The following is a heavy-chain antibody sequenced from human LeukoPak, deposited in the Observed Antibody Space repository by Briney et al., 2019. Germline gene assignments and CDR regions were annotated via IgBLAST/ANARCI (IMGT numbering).Heavy chain of an antibody. CDR3: ARGLAPYSYEYSGHDPYYYYNMDV. D-gene: IGHD3-22*01. CDR1: GYTLTELS. CDR2: FDPKDGET. V-gene: IGHV1-24*01. Sequence: ASVKVSCKVSGYTLTELSMHWVRQAPGKGLEWMGSFDPKDGETIYAQKFQDRVSMTANTSTSTAYMELSSLRSDDTAVYYCARGLAPYSYEYSGHDPYYYYNMDVWGKGTTVIISS. J-gene: IGHJ6*03.